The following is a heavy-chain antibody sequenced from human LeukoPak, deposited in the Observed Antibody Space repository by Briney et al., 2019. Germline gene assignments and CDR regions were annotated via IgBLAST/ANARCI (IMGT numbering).Heavy chain of an antibody. V-gene: IGHV1-2*02. CDR3: ATRTGLYYFDY. CDR1: GYTFTGYY. J-gene: IGHJ4*02. Sequence: ASVKVSCKASGYTFTGYYMHWVRQAPGQGLEWMGWINPNSGGTNYAQKFQGRVTMTRDTSISTAYMELSSLRSEDTAVYYCATRTGLYYFDYWGQGTLITSPQ. D-gene: IGHD1-1*01. CDR2: INPNSGGT.